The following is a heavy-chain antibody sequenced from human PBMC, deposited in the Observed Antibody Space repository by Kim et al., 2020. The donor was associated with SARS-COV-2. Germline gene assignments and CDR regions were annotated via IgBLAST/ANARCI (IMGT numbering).Heavy chain of an antibody. Sequence: GGSLRLSCAVSEFTFGNYAMSWVRQAPGRGLEWVSAISGSGGGTYYADSVRGRFTISRDNSKNTLYLQMSSLRAEDTAVYYCARGRRYDYDSGGYYYWGQGTLVTVSS. V-gene: IGHV3-23*01. CDR1: EFTFGNYA. J-gene: IGHJ4*02. D-gene: IGHD3-22*01. CDR3: ARGRRYDYDSGGYYY. CDR2: ISGSGGGT.